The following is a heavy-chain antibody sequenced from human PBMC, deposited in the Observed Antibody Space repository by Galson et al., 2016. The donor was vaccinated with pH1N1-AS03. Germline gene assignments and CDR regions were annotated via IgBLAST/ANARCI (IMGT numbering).Heavy chain of an antibody. CDR3: ARVWGAAAGYFDY. J-gene: IGHJ4*02. CDR1: GFSLSTGGVH. V-gene: IGHV2-70*01. Sequence: PALVKPTQTLTLTCTFSGFSLSTGGVHVAWIRQPPGKALEWLATIDSDDDKYYTTSLKTRLTISKDTSKNQAVLTMTNMDPVDTATYYCARVWGAAAGYFDYWGPGNLVVVSS. D-gene: IGHD6-13*01. CDR2: IDSDDDK.